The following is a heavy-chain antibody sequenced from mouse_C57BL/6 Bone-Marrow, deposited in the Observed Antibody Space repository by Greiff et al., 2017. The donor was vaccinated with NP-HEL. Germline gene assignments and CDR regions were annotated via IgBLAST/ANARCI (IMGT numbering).Heavy chain of an antibody. Sequence: QVQLKQPGAELVRPGSSVKLSCKASGYTFTSYWMHWVKQRPIQGLEWIGNIDPSDSETHYNQKFKDKATLTVDKSSSTAYMQLSSLTSEDSAVYYCARRGLTGNYYAMDYWGQGTSVTVSS. CDR3: ARRGLTGNYYAMDY. V-gene: IGHV1-52*01. CDR1: GYTFTSYW. CDR2: IDPSDSET. D-gene: IGHD4-1*01. J-gene: IGHJ4*01.